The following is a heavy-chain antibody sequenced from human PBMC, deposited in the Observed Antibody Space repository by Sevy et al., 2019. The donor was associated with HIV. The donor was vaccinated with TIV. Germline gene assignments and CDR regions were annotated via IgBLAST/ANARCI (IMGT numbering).Heavy chain of an antibody. D-gene: IGHD2-8*01. CDR3: AREGCTRPHDY. Sequence: GGSLRLSCAASGFTFSKYSMSWVRQPPGKGLEWVSTLSFGCGKINYADSVKGRFIISRDDSKNTLYRQMNGLGAEDTAVYFCAREGCTRPHDYWGQGTLVTVSS. V-gene: IGHV3-23*01. J-gene: IGHJ4*02. CDR2: LSFGCGKI. CDR1: GFTFSKYS.